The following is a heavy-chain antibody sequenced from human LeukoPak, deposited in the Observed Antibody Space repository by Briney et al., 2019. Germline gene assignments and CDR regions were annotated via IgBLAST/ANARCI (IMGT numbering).Heavy chain of an antibody. Sequence: GESLKISCKGSGYSFTSYWIGWVRQMPGKGLEWVGIIYPGDSDTRYSPSFQGQVTISADKSISTAYLQWSSLKASDTAMYYCARHPPGYGSGSYYNPWFDYWGQGTLVTVSS. CDR3: ARHPPGYGSGSYYNPWFDY. V-gene: IGHV5-51*01. D-gene: IGHD3-10*01. CDR2: IYPGDSDT. J-gene: IGHJ4*02. CDR1: GYSFTSYW.